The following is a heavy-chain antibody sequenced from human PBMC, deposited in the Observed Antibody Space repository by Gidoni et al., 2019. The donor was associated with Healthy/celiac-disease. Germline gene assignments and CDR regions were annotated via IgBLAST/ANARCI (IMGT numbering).Heavy chain of an antibody. CDR2: IWYDGSNK. D-gene: IGHD3-3*01. Sequence: QVQLVESGGGVVQPGRSLRLSCAASGFTFSSYGMHWVRQAPGKGLEWVAVIWYDGSNKYYADSVKGRFTISRDNSKNTLYLQMNSLRAEDTAVYYCARVFVFGVAGVDVWGQGTTVTVSS. CDR1: GFTFSSYG. J-gene: IGHJ6*02. CDR3: ARVFVFGVAGVDV. V-gene: IGHV3-33*01.